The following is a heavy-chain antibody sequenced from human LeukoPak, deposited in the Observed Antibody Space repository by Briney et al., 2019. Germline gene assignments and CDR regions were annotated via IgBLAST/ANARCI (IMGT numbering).Heavy chain of an antibody. Sequence: QPGGSLRLSCAASGFTVTGNDMNWVRQAPGKGLEWVSLIYAGGGGSAYYADSVRGGFTGSRDDSKTTLDLQLHSLKPDDTAIYYCLRQGVGSPPRWGQGTLVTVSS. CDR2: IYAGGGGSA. CDR1: GFTVTGND. J-gene: IGHJ4*02. CDR3: LRQGVGSPPR. D-gene: IGHD1-26*01. V-gene: IGHV3-53*05.